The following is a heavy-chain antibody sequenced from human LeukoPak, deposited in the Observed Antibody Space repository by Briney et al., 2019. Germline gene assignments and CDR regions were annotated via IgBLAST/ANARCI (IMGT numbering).Heavy chain of an antibody. D-gene: IGHD6-6*01. CDR1: GFSFYDYA. J-gene: IGHJ5*02. CDR2: ISGDGGIT. V-gene: IGHV3-43*02. Sequence: PGGSLRLSCAASGFSFYDYAMYWVRQAPGKGLEWVSLISGDGGITYYADSVKGRFTISRDNSKNSLYLQMNSLRNEDTALYYCAKDSRRGIAARPGWFDPWGQGTLVTVSS. CDR3: AKDSRRGIAARPGWFDP.